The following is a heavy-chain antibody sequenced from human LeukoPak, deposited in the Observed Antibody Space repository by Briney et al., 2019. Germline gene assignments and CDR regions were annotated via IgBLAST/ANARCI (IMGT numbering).Heavy chain of an antibody. D-gene: IGHD6-19*01. CDR2: ITGSADTT. CDR3: VRVAVGEYHFDH. V-gene: IGHV3-23*01. J-gene: IGHJ4*02. CDR1: GFTFSNAW. Sequence: PGGSLRLSCAASGFTFSNAWMSWVRQAPGRGLEWVSTITGSADTTSYADSVKGRFTVSRDSSKNTLFLQMHSLRAEDTAVYYCVRVAVGEYHFDHWGQGTLVTVSS.